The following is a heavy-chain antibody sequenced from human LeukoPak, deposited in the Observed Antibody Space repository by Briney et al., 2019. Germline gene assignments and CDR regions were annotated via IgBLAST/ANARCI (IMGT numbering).Heavy chain of an antibody. Sequence: GGSLSLSCAASGFSVSNYYMSWVRQAPGKGLEWVSVIYSGGNTYYTDSVKGRFTISRDNPKNTVFLQMGSLRGEDTAVYYCARGRPHGNDYWGQGTLVTVSS. V-gene: IGHV3-53*01. D-gene: IGHD4-23*01. J-gene: IGHJ4*02. CDR1: GFSVSNYY. CDR3: ARGRPHGNDY. CDR2: IYSGGNT.